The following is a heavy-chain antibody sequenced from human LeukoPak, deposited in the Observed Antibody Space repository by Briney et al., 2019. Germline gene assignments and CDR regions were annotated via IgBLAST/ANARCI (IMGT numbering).Heavy chain of an antibody. D-gene: IGHD3-10*01. CDR2: ISSSSSSI. V-gene: IGHV3-21*01. J-gene: IGHJ4*02. CDR1: GFTFISYS. CDR3: ARDRGYYDSGRYVPLDY. Sequence: PGGSLRLSCAASGFTFISYSMNWVRQAPGKGLEWVSSISSSSSSIYYADSVKGRFTISRDNAKNSLYLQMNSLRAEDTAMYYCARDRGYYDSGRYVPLDYWGQGTLVTASS.